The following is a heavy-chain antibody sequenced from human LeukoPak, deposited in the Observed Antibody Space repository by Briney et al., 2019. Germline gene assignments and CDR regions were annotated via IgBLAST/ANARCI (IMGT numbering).Heavy chain of an antibody. V-gene: IGHV1-46*01. Sequence: ASVKVSCKASGYSFTSHYMHWVRQAPGQGLEWMGLINPSGSSTLYAQKFQGRVTMTRDMSTSTVYMELSSLRSEDTAVYYCARDNDFDYWGQGTLVTVSS. CDR1: GYSFTSHY. D-gene: IGHD2-8*01. CDR2: INPSGSST. CDR3: ARDNDFDY. J-gene: IGHJ4*02.